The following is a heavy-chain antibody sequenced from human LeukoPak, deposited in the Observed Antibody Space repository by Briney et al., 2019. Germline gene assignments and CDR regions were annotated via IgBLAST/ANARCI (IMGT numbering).Heavy chain of an antibody. CDR3: ARHTRPDYDFWSGLDY. Sequence: SETLSLTCAVSGYSISSGYYWGWIRQPPGKGLEWIGSIYHSGSTYYNPSLKSRVTISVDTPKNQFSLKLSSVTAADTAVYYCARHTRPDYDFWSGLDYWGQGTLVTVSS. CDR1: GYSISSGYY. D-gene: IGHD3-3*01. CDR2: IYHSGST. J-gene: IGHJ4*02. V-gene: IGHV4-38-2*01.